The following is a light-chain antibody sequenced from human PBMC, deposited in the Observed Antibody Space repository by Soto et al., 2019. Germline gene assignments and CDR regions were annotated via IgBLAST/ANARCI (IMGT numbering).Light chain of an antibody. CDR1: QSIGRS. CDR3: QQYGSSLIT. J-gene: IGKJ5*01. Sequence: EIVLTQSPATLSLSPGERAIFSCRASQSIGRSLAWYQRRPGQAPRLLIFDASNRATGIPARFSGSGSGTDFTLTISSLEPEDFAVYYCQQYGSSLITFGQGTRLEIK. CDR2: DAS. V-gene: IGKV3-20*01.